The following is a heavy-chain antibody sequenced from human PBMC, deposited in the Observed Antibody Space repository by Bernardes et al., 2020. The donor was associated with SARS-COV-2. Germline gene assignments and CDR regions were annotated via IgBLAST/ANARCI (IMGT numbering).Heavy chain of an antibody. J-gene: IGHJ4*02. Sequence: SETLSLTRTVSGGSISSSSYYWGWIRQPPGKGLEWIGSIYYSGSTYYNPSLKSRVTISVDTSKNQFSLKLSSVTAADTAVYYCARDKGYGGPTDYWGQGTLVTVSS. CDR2: IYYSGST. CDR1: GGSISSSSYY. V-gene: IGHV4-39*02. D-gene: IGHD2-15*01. CDR3: ARDKGYGGPTDY.